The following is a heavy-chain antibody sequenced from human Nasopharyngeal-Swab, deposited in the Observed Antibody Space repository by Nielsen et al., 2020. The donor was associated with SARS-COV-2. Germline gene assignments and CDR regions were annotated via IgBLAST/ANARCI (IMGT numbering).Heavy chain of an antibody. J-gene: IGHJ6*02. CDR2: ISYDGSNK. CDR1: GFTFSSYG. V-gene: IGHV3-30*03. D-gene: IGHD5-18*01. Sequence: GESLKISCAASGFTFSSYGMHWVRQAPGKGLEWVAVISYDGSNKYYADSVKGRFTISRDNSKNTLYLQMNSLRDEDTAVYYCARAPAYSYGFDYYGMDVWGQGTTVTVSS. CDR3: ARAPAYSYGFDYYGMDV.